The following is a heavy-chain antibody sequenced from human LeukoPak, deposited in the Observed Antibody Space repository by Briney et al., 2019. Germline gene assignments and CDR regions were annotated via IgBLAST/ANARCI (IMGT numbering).Heavy chain of an antibody. Sequence: KTSETLSLTCGVSGGSFSFYYWSWIRQPPGKGLEWIGEISQSGSTNYNPSLKSRVNMSLDTSENQFSLKLSSVTAADTAVYYCARVWFGESSFDYYMDVWGKGTTVTISS. CDR2: ISQSGST. J-gene: IGHJ6*03. D-gene: IGHD3-10*01. CDR3: ARVWFGESSFDYYMDV. CDR1: GGSFSFYY. V-gene: IGHV4-34*01.